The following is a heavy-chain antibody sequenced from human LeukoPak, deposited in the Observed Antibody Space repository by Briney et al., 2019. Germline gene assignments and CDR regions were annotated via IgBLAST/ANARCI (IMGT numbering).Heavy chain of an antibody. J-gene: IGHJ4*02. CDR2: IDSDTYGNTI. Sequence: GGSLRLSCAASGFTLSSYSMNWVRQAPGKGQEWISYIDSDTYGNTIYYPHTVKGRFTISRDNAKNSLYLQMDSLRDEDTAVYYCARDTDTVTTILDYWGQGTLVTVSS. CDR1: GFTLSSYS. CDR3: ARDTDTVTTILDY. D-gene: IGHD4-17*01. V-gene: IGHV3-48*02.